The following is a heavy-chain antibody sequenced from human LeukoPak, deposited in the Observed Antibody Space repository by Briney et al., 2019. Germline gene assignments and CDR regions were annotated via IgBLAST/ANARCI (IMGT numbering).Heavy chain of an antibody. CDR2: IYHSGST. CDR3: ARDIVVVPAAINDAFDI. Sequence: SETLSLTCTVSGYSISSGYYWGWIRQPPGKGLAWIGSIYHSGSTYYNPSLKSRVTISVDTSKNQFSLKLSSVTAADTAVYYCARDIVVVPAAINDAFDIWGQGTMVTVSS. J-gene: IGHJ3*02. V-gene: IGHV4-38-2*02. CDR1: GYSISSGYY. D-gene: IGHD2-2*01.